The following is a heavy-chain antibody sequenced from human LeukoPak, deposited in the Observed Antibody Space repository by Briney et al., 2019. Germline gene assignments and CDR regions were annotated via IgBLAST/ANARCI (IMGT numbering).Heavy chain of an antibody. Sequence: GGSLRLSCAASGFTFSPLGMNWVRQAPGRGLEWVSYISSGSSTTYYADSMKGRFTISRDSAKNSLYLQMNSLRDEDTAVYYCARGRGLTLSYHYFDYWGQGTLVTVSS. J-gene: IGHJ4*02. V-gene: IGHV3-48*02. CDR3: ARGRGLTLSYHYFDY. CDR1: GFTFSPLG. CDR2: ISSGSSTT. D-gene: IGHD3-10*01.